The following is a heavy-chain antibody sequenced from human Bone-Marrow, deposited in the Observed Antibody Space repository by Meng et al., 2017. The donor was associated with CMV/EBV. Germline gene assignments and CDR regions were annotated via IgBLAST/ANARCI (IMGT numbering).Heavy chain of an antibody. CDR3: ARGGSQLLFDAFDI. CDR2: ISGDASSR. V-gene: IGHV3-23*01. D-gene: IGHD2-2*01. Sequence: GESLKISCTASGFTFSNFAMTWVRQAPGKGLEWVSVISGDASSRYYADSVKGRFTISRDNRKNTVYLQMNSLRAEDTAVYYCARGGSQLLFDAFDIWGQGTMVTVSS. J-gene: IGHJ3*02. CDR1: GFTFSNFA.